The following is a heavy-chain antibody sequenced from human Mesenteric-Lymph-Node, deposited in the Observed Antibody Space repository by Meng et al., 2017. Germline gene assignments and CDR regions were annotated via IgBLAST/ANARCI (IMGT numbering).Heavy chain of an antibody. J-gene: IGHJ4*02. V-gene: IGHV3-23*01. Sequence: GESLKISCAVSGFTFSSSAMSWVRQAPGKGLEWVSTISGSGGDTFYADSVKGRFTISRDNSKNTLYLQMNSLRDDDTAIYYCARKEVTKANFDYWGQGTLVTVSS. CDR3: ARKEVTKANFDY. D-gene: IGHD2-21*02. CDR2: ISGSGGDT. CDR1: GFTFSSSA.